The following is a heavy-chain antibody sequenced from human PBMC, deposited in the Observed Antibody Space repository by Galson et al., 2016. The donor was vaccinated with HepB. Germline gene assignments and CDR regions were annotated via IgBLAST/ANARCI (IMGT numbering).Heavy chain of an antibody. J-gene: IGHJ4*02. V-gene: IGHV3-48*02. CDR1: GFTFNSHK. Sequence: CAASGFTFNSHKMQWVRQAPGKGLEWLSDISGSGYIIQYADSVKGRFTTSRDNAKNSLFLQMNSLRDEDTAVCYCAREGAYSGNDFGGGFDCWGQGTLVTVSS. D-gene: IGHD5-12*01. CDR3: AREGAYSGNDFGGGFDC. CDR2: ISGSGYII.